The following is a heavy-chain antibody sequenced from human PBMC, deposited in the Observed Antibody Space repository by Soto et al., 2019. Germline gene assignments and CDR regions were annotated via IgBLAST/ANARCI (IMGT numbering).Heavy chain of an antibody. CDR1: GGSISSGANY. CDR3: ARTTTVRGVPRVFDI. V-gene: IGHV4-31*04. Sequence: QVRLQESGPGLVKPSQTLSLTCTVSGGSISSGANYWTWIRQHPGKGLEYIGHIYYSGSTYYDPSLKSRITISVDPSKTQFSLKLTSVTAADTAVYYCARTTTVRGVPRVFDIWGQGTMVTVSS. CDR2: IYYSGST. J-gene: IGHJ3*02. D-gene: IGHD3-10*01.